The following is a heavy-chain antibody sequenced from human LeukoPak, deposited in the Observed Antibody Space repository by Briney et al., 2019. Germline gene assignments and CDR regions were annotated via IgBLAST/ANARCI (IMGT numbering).Heavy chain of an antibody. CDR1: GYSFTTYW. J-gene: IGHJ4*02. CDR2: IYPGDSDT. D-gene: IGHD3-10*01. Sequence: GESLKISCKVSGYSFTTYWIAWVRQMPGKGLEWMGIIYPGDSDTKYSPSFQGQVTISADKSITTAYLQWSSLKASDTAMYYCARVEPGGLGEISDYWGQGTLVTVSS. V-gene: IGHV5-51*01. CDR3: ARVEPGGLGEISDY.